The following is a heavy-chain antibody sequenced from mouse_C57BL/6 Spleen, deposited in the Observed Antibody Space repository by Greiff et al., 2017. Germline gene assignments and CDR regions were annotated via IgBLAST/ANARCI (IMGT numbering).Heavy chain of an antibody. CDR2: INPSSGYT. V-gene: IGHV1-7*01. J-gene: IGHJ4*01. Sequence: VQLQQSGAELAKPGASVKLSCKASGYTFTSYWMHWVKQRPGQGLEWIGYINPSSGYTKYNQKFKDKATLTADKSSSTAYMQLSSLTYEDSAVYYCANYYGSTHYAMDYWGQGTSVTVSS. D-gene: IGHD1-1*01. CDR1: GYTFTSYW. CDR3: ANYYGSTHYAMDY.